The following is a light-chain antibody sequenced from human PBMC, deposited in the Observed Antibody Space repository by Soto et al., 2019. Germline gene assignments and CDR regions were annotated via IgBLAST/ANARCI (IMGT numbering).Light chain of an antibody. V-gene: IGKV1-6*01. Sequence: AIQMTQSPSSLSASVGDRVTITCRASQGIRIDLGWYQQKPGKAPKLLIYDASTLQTGVPSRFSGSGSGTDFTLTISSLQPEDFATYYCLQDYNFPWTFGQGTKVEIK. J-gene: IGKJ1*01. CDR2: DAS. CDR1: QGIRID. CDR3: LQDYNFPWT.